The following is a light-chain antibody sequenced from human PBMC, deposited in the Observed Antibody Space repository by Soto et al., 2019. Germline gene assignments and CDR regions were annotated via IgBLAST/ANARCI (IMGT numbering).Light chain of an antibody. CDR3: CSYAGTYTWV. J-gene: IGLJ3*02. CDR2: DVS. Sequence: QSALTQPRSVSGSPGQSVTISCTGTSSDVGGYNYVSWYQQHPGKAPKLMIYDVSKGPSGVPDRFSGSKSGNTASLTISGLQAEEEADYYCCSYAGTYTWVFGGGTKLTVL. V-gene: IGLV2-11*01. CDR1: SSDVGGYNY.